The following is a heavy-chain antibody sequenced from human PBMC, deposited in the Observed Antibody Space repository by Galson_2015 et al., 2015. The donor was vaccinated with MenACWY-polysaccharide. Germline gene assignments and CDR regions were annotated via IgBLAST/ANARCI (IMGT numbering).Heavy chain of an antibody. D-gene: IGHD2-2*01. CDR1: GFTFSNYA. J-gene: IGHJ4*02. CDR2: IGGSGSNT. V-gene: IGHV3-23*01. Sequence: SLRLSCAGSGFTFSNYAMSWVRQAPGKGLEWVSTIGGSGSNTHYADSVKGRFTISRDNSKNTLSLQMNSLSAEDTAVYYCARVRYSTGKYQFDYWGQGTLVTVSS. CDR3: ARVRYSTGKYQFDY.